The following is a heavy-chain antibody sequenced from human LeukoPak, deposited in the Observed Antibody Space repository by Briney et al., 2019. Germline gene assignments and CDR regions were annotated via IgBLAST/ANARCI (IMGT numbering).Heavy chain of an antibody. V-gene: IGHV1-58*02. CDR1: GFTFTSSA. CDR2: IVVGSGNT. CDR3: AKESGYSSGWYISQRGGYFDY. Sequence: ASVKVSCKASGFTFTSSAMQWVRQARGQRLEWIGWIVVGSGNTNYAQKFQERVTITRDMSTSTAYMELSSLRSEDTAVYYCAKESGYSSGWYISQRGGYFDYWGQGTLVTVSS. D-gene: IGHD6-19*01. J-gene: IGHJ4*02.